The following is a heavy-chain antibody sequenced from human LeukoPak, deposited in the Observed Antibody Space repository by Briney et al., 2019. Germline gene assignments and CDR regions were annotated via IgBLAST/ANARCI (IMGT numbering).Heavy chain of an antibody. CDR3: ARMYCGGDCYSDYYYYMDV. CDR1: GFTFSSYD. CDR2: IRYDGSNK. Sequence: GGSLRLSCAASGFTFSSYDIHWVRQAPGKGLEWVAFIRYDGSNKYYADSVRGRFTISRHNSKNTLYLQMNSLRAEDTAVYYCARMYCGGDCYSDYYYYMDVWGKGTTVTVSS. D-gene: IGHD2-21*02. V-gene: IGHV3-30*02. J-gene: IGHJ6*03.